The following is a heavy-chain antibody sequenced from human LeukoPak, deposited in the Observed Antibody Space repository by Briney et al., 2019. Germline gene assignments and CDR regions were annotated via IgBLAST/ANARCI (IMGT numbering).Heavy chain of an antibody. CDR2: INHGGST. CDR1: GGSFSGYY. CDR3: ARGMSSGYHYYYYYYGMDV. D-gene: IGHD3-22*01. J-gene: IGHJ6*02. V-gene: IGHV4-34*01. Sequence: SETLSLTCAVYGGSFSGYYWSWIRQPPGKGLEWIGEINHGGSTNYNPSLKSRVTISVDTSKNQFSLKLSSVTAADTAVYYCARGMSSGYHYYYYYYGMDVWGQGTTVTVSS.